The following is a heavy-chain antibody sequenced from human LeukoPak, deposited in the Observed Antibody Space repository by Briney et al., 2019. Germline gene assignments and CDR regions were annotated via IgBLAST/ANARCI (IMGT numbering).Heavy chain of an antibody. V-gene: IGHV3-30*04. J-gene: IGHJ6*02. CDR3: ARDYGSGRGVEISYYHYGMDV. Sequence: QPGGSLRLSCAASGFNFSSYAMHWVRQAPGEGLEWVGLISYGGIDKSYADSVKGRFTNSRDNSKNTLYLQMNSLRAEDTALYFCARDYGSGRGVEISYYHYGMDVWGQGTTATDSS. CDR1: GFNFSSYA. CDR2: ISYGGIDK. D-gene: IGHD3-10*01.